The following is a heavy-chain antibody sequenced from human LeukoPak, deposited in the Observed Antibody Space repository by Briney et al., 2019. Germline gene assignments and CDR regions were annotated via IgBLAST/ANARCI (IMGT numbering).Heavy chain of an antibody. CDR2: ISGSDGST. Sequence: GGSLRLSCAASGFTSSSHAMTWVRQAPGKGLEWVSGISGSDGSTYSADSVVGRFTISRDNSKSTLYLQMNSLRADDTAIYYCARDQYDFWSAYGFDYWGRGTLVTVSS. V-gene: IGHV3-23*01. CDR1: GFTSSSHA. CDR3: ARDQYDFWSAYGFDY. D-gene: IGHD3-3*01. J-gene: IGHJ4*02.